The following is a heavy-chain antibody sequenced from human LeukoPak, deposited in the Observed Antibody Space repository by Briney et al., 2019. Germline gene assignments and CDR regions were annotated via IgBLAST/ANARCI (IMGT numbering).Heavy chain of an antibody. J-gene: IGHJ3*02. CDR3: AKDTFSLGIGYYDSSGYADAFDI. V-gene: IGHV3-23*01. CDR1: GFTFSSYA. CDR2: ISGSGGST. D-gene: IGHD3-22*01. Sequence: GGSLRLSCAASGFTFSSYAMSWVRQAPGKGLEWVSAISGSGGSTYYADSVKGRFTISRDNSKNTLYLQMNSLRAEDTAVYYCAKDTFSLGIGYYDSSGYADAFDIWGQGTMVTVSS.